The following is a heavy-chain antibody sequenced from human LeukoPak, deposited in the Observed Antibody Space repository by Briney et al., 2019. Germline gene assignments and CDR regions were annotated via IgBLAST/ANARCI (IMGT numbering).Heavy chain of an antibody. Sequence: GGSLRLSCAASGFTFSSYSMNWVRQAPGKGLEWVSYISSSSSTIYYADSVKGRFTISRDNAKNSLYLQMNSLRAEDTAVYYCAREPQYGFIEWNDAFDIWGQGTMVTVSS. CDR3: AREPQYGFIEWNDAFDI. J-gene: IGHJ3*02. CDR2: ISSSSSTI. CDR1: GFTFSSYS. V-gene: IGHV3-48*01. D-gene: IGHD3-10*01.